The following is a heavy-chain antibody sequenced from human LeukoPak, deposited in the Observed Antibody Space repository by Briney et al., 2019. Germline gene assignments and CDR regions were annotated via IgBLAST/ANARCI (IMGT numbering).Heavy chain of an antibody. J-gene: IGHJ6*02. Sequence: PGGSLRLSCAASGFSFSFYAMSWVRQAPGKGLEWVAGITSSGNTTYYTDPVKGRFTISRDNSKDILYLQMNSLRAEDTAVYYCAKDIVATGTIWAYRGMDVWGQGTTVTVSS. V-gene: IGHV3-23*01. D-gene: IGHD6-13*01. CDR1: GFSFSFYA. CDR3: AKDIVATGTIWAYRGMDV. CDR2: ITSSGNTT.